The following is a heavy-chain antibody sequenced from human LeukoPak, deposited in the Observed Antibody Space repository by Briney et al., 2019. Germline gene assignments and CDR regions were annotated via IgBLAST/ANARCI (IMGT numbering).Heavy chain of an antibody. J-gene: IGHJ4*02. Sequence: GGSLRLSCAASGFTFSSYAMSWVRQAPGKGLEWVSAISGSGGSTYYADSVKGRFTISRDNSKNTLYLQMNSLRAEDTAVHYCAKDNDYVWGSYRPFDYWGQGTLVTVSS. CDR1: GFTFSSYA. CDR2: ISGSGGST. D-gene: IGHD3-16*02. V-gene: IGHV3-23*01. CDR3: AKDNDYVWGSYRPFDY.